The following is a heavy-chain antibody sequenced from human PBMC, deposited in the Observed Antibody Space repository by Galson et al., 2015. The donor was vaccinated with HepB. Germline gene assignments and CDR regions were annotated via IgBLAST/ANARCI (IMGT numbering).Heavy chain of an antibody. Sequence: SVKVSCKASGGTFGSYTISWVRQAPGQGLEWMGRIIPILGIANYAQKFQGRVTITADKSTSTAYMELSSLRSEDTAVYYCARDTDSGSYYPTFDYWGQGTLVTVSS. J-gene: IGHJ4*02. D-gene: IGHD1-26*01. V-gene: IGHV1-69*04. CDR2: IIPILGIA. CDR3: ARDTDSGSYYPTFDY. CDR1: GGTFGSYT.